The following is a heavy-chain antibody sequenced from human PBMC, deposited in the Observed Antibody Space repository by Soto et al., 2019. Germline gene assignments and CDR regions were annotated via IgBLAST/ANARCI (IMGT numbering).Heavy chain of an antibody. CDR1: GGSVRSDYYY. CDR2: IYYSGNT. V-gene: IGHV4-61*01. Sequence: PSETLSLTCTVSGGSVRSDYYYWSWIRQPPGKGPEWIGCIYYSGNTNYNPPLKSRVTISIDTSKNQFSLKLNSVTAADTAVYYCARESYDSTGYYPRWFDPWGQGTMVTVSS. D-gene: IGHD3-22*01. CDR3: ARESYDSTGYYPRWFDP. J-gene: IGHJ5*02.